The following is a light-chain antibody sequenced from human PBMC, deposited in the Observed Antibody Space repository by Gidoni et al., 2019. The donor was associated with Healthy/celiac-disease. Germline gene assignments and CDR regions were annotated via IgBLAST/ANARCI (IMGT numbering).Light chain of an antibody. CDR1: SLRSYY. CDR3: NSRDSSGNLVV. J-gene: IGLJ2*01. CDR2: GKN. V-gene: IGLV3-19*01. Sequence: SSELTQDPAVSVALGQTVRITCQGDSLRSYYASWYQQKPGQAHLIVIYGKNNRPSGIPDRFSGSSSGNTASLTITGAQAEDEADYYCNSRDSSGNLVVFGGGTKLTVL.